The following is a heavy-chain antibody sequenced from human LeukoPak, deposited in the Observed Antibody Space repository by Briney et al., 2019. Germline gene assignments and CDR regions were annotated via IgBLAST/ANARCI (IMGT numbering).Heavy chain of an antibody. V-gene: IGHV4-31*03. Sequence: SETLSLTCTVSGGSISSGGYYWSWIRQHQGKGLEWIGYIYYSGSTYYNPSLKSRVTISVDTSKNQFSLKLSSVTAADTAVYYCARDPLKYWYFDLWGRGTLVTVSS. J-gene: IGHJ2*01. CDR2: IYYSGST. CDR3: ARDPLKYWYFDL. CDR1: GGSISSGGYY.